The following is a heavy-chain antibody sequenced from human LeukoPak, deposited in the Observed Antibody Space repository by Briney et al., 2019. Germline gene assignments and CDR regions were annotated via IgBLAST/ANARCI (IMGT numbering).Heavy chain of an antibody. CDR3: ARGGPTRRGAFDI. CDR1: GGSFGGYY. J-gene: IGHJ3*02. V-gene: IGHV4-34*01. Sequence: PSQTLSLTCAVYGGSFGGYYWSWIRQPPGKGLDWIGEINHSGSTNYNQSLKSRVTISVDTSKNQFSLKLSSVTAADTAVHYGARGGPTRRGAFDIWGQGTMVTVSS. CDR2: INHSGST. D-gene: IGHD3-10*01.